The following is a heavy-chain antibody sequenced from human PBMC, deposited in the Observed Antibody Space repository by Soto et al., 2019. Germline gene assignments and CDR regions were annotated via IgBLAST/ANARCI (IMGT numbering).Heavy chain of an antibody. CDR2: ISSSSSYI. D-gene: IGHD2-15*01. Sequence: GGSLRLSCAASGFTFCSYSMNLVRQAPGKGLEWVSSISSSSSYIYYADSVKGRFTISRDNAKNSLYLQMNSLRAEDTAVYYCVREESRIVVVVAATLWYFDLWGRGTLVTVSS. CDR3: VREESRIVVVVAATLWYFDL. V-gene: IGHV3-21*01. J-gene: IGHJ2*01. CDR1: GFTFCSYS.